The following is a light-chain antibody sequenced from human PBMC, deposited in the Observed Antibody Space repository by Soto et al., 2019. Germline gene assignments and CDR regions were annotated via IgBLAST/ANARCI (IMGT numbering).Light chain of an antibody. CDR2: GNS. V-gene: IGLV1-40*01. J-gene: IGLJ2*01. CDR3: QSYDSSLSGPVV. Sequence: QPVLTQPPSVSGAPGQRLTISCTGGSPKTGAGYDVHWNQQLPGTAPKLLIYGNSNRPSGVPDRFSGSKSGTSASLAITGLQAEDEADYYCQSYDSSLSGPVVFGGGTKLTVL. CDR1: SPKTGAGYD.